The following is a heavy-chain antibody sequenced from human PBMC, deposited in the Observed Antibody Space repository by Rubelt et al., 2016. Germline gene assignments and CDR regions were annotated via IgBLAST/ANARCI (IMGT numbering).Heavy chain of an antibody. V-gene: IGHV3-30*04. CDR3: ARDLDYSSGWKYYYGVDV. CDR2: ISSDGSSR. CDR1: GFTFSFYA. Sequence: QVQLVESGGGVVQPGRSLRLSCAASGFTFSFYALHWVRQAPGKGLEWVAVISSDGSSRDYGDSLRCRFTISRHNSKNTLSLQINSLRDEDTAVYYCARDLDYSSGWKYYYGVDVWGQGTTVTVSS. J-gene: IGHJ6*02. D-gene: IGHD6-19*01.